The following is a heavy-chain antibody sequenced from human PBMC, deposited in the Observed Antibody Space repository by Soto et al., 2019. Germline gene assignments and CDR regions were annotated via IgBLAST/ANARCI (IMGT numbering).Heavy chain of an antibody. Sequence: GGSLRLSCAASGFTFSSYAMSWVRQAPGKGLEWVSAISGSGGSTYYADSVKGRFTISRDNSKNTLYLQMNSLRAEDTAVYYCAKDRGEGYCRSTSCSYAPNWFDPWGQGTLVSVSS. D-gene: IGHD2-2*01. J-gene: IGHJ5*02. V-gene: IGHV3-23*01. CDR3: AKDRGEGYCRSTSCSYAPNWFDP. CDR2: ISGSGGST. CDR1: GFTFSSYA.